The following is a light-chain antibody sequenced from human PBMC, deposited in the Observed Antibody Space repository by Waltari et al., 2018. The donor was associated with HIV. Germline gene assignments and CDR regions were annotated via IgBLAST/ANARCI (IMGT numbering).Light chain of an antibody. J-gene: IGLJ7*01. CDR2: EVS. Sequence: QSALTQPASVSGPPGQSITIHCTETSSDVGSYDLVSWYQKYPGKAPKLMIYEVSKRPSGVSNRFSGSKSGNTASLTISGLQTEDEAEYYCCSYATDRNFVFGGGTQLTVL. CDR3: CSYATDRNFV. CDR1: SSDVGSYDL. V-gene: IGLV2-23*02.